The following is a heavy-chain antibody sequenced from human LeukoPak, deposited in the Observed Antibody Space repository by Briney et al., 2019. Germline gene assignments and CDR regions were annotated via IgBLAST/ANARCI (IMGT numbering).Heavy chain of an antibody. Sequence: SVKVSCKASGGTFSSYAISWVRQAPGQGLEWMGRIIPILGIANYAQKFQGRVTITADKSTSTAYMELSSLRSEDTAVYSCATGGYSYGVFDYWGQGTPVTVSS. J-gene: IGHJ4*02. D-gene: IGHD5-18*01. CDR1: GGTFSSYA. V-gene: IGHV1-69*04. CDR2: IIPILGIA. CDR3: ATGGYSYGVFDY.